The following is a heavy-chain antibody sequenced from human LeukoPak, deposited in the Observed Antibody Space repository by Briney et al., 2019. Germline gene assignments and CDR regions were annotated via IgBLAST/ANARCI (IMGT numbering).Heavy chain of an antibody. V-gene: IGHV1-2*02. J-gene: IGHJ4*02. CDR1: GYTFTSYD. Sequence: ASVKVSCKASGYTFTSYDINWVRQAPGQGLEWMGWINPNSGGTNYAQKFQGRVTMTRDTSISTAYMELSRLRSDDTAVYYCARERTAAGQYFDYWGQGTLVTVSS. CDR2: INPNSGGT. D-gene: IGHD6-13*01. CDR3: ARERTAAGQYFDY.